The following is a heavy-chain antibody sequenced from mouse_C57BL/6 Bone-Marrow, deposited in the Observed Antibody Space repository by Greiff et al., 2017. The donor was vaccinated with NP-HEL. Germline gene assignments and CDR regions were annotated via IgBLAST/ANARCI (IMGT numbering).Heavy chain of an antibody. Sequence: EVQLVESGGGLVQPKGSLKLSCAASGFTFNTYAMHWVRQAPGKGLEWVARIRSKSSNYATYYADSVKDRFTISRDDSQSMLYLQMNNLKTEDTAMYYCVRGSFYGSSYPYFDYWGQGTTLTVSS. J-gene: IGHJ2*01. V-gene: IGHV10-3*01. CDR3: VRGSFYGSSYPYFDY. CDR2: IRSKSSNYAT. D-gene: IGHD1-1*01. CDR1: GFTFNTYA.